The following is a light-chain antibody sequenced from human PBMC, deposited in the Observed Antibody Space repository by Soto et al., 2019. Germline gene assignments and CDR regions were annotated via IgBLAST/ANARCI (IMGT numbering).Light chain of an antibody. CDR1: ERVSSSY. CDR2: DAS. V-gene: IGKV3D-20*01. Sequence: VGWTQSPSTMSLTPGGSATLSCGASERVSSSYVAWYQMKAGLAPRLLIHDASTRASGIPDRFRGSKSGTDFTLTIRGLEPEDAALYYCQQYGSSPITFGQGTRLEI. CDR3: QQYGSSPIT. J-gene: IGKJ5*01.